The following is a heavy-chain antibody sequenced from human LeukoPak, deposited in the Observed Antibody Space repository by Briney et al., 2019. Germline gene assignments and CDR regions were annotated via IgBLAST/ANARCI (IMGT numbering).Heavy chain of an antibody. D-gene: IGHD2-2*01. Sequence: ASVNVSCKPSRYTLTSYDINWVRQATGQALEWMGWMNPNSRNTGDAQRVQGRVNMTRNTSISTAYMELSSLRSEDTAVYYCARARKVVPADDFGFYYYYMDVWGKGTTVTVAS. CDR2: MNPNSRNT. J-gene: IGHJ6*03. CDR3: ARARKVVPADDFGFYYYYMDV. CDR1: RYTLTSYD. V-gene: IGHV1-8*01.